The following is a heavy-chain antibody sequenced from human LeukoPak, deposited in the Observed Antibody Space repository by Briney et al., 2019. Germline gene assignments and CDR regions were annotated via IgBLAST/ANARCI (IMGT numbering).Heavy chain of an antibody. CDR3: ARDEPRDIYYDSSGYYPSGAFDI. Sequence: ASVKVSCKVSGYTLTELSMHWVRQAPGKGLEWMGGFDPEDGETIYAQKFQGRVTMTEDTSTDTAYMELSSLRSEDTAVYYCARDEPRDIYYDSSGYYPSGAFDIWGQGTMVTVSS. CDR2: FDPEDGET. J-gene: IGHJ3*02. D-gene: IGHD3-22*01. CDR1: GYTLTELS. V-gene: IGHV1-24*01.